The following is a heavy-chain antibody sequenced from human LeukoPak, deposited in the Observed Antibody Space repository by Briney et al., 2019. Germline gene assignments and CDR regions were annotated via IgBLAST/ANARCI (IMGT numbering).Heavy chain of an antibody. V-gene: IGHV1-18*01. Sequence: ASVKASCKASGYTFNSYGFNWVRQAPGQGLEWVGWISAYDGYTSYSQKLQDRVTMTTDASTTTAYLEVRSLRSDDTAVYYCARDLATYGSGGRYWGQGTPVTVSS. J-gene: IGHJ4*02. CDR2: ISAYDGYT. CDR3: ARDLATYGSGGRY. CDR1: GYTFNSYG. D-gene: IGHD3-10*01.